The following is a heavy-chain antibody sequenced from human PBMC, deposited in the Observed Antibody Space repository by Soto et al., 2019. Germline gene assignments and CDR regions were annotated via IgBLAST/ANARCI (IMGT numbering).Heavy chain of an antibody. D-gene: IGHD2-8*01. CDR1: GFSVGGNH. J-gene: IGHJ4*02. CDR3: ARGVNDDS. Sequence: GGSLRLSCAASGFSVGGNHLTWVRQAPGKGLEWVAVIHTSGDTYYADSVQGRFTISRDNSKNTVYLQMNSLRVGDTAMYFCARGVNDDSWGQGTLVTVSS. V-gene: IGHV3-53*01. CDR2: IHTSGDT.